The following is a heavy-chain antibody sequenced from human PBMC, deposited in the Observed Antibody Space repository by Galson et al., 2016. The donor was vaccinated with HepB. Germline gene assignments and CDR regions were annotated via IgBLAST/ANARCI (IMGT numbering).Heavy chain of an antibody. CDR2: ISYDGSNE. J-gene: IGHJ4*02. Sequence: SLRLSCAASGFTFSSYGMHWVRQAPGKGLEWVALISYDGSNEYYADSVKGRLTTSRDNSKNTLYLQMNSLRVEDTGVYYCAKAAGRAADGLNFDSWGQGTLVSVSS. CDR1: GFTFSSYG. V-gene: IGHV3-30*18. CDR3: AKAAGRAADGLNFDS. D-gene: IGHD6-13*01.